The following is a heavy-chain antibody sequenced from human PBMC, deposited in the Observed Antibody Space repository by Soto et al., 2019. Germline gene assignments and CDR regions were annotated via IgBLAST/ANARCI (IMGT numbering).Heavy chain of an antibody. D-gene: IGHD3-10*01. V-gene: IGHV3-48*01. J-gene: IGHJ3*02. CDR1: GFTFSSYS. Sequence: PGGSLRLSCAASGFTFSSYSMNWVRQAPGKGLEWVSYISSSSSTIYYADSVKGRFTISRDNAKNSPYLQMNSPRAEDTAVYYCARDIISWFGELLGAFDIWGQGTMVTVSS. CDR3: ARDIISWFGELLGAFDI. CDR2: ISSSSSTI.